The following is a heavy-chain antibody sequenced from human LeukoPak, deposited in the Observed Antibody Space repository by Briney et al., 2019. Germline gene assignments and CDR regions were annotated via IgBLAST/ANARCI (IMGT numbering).Heavy chain of an antibody. V-gene: IGHV3-20*04. CDR3: ARGTEPTWMLETFDI. CDR1: GFTFDDYG. Sequence: GGSLRLSCAASGFTFDDYGMSWVRQAPGKGLEWVSGINWNGGSTGYADSVKGRFTISRDNAKNSLYLQMNSLRAEETALYYCARGTEPTWMLETFDIWGQGTMVTVSS. CDR2: INWNGGST. J-gene: IGHJ3*02. D-gene: IGHD1-14*01.